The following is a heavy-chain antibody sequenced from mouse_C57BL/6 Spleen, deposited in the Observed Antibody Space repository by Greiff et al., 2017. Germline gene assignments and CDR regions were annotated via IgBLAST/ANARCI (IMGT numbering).Heavy chain of an antibody. Sequence: QVQLQQPGAELVMPGASVKLSCKASGYTFTSYWMHWVKQRPGQGLEWIGEIDPSDSYTNYNQKFKGKSTLTVDKSSSTAYMQLSSLTSEDSAVYYCARWGGYYAAYWGQGTLVTVSA. J-gene: IGHJ3*01. CDR3: ARWGGYYAAY. V-gene: IGHV1-69*01. CDR1: GYTFTSYW. D-gene: IGHD2-3*01. CDR2: IDPSDSYT.